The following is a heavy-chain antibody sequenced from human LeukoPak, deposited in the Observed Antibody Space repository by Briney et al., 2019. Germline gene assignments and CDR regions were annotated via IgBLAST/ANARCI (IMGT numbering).Heavy chain of an antibody. J-gene: IGHJ4*02. Sequence: SETLSLTCAVYGGSFSGYYWSWIRQPPGKGLEWIGEINHSGSTNYNPSLKSRVTISVDTSKNQSSLKLSSVTAADTAVYYCAKKTESTGEAFDYWGQGTQVTVSS. CDR1: GGSFSGYY. CDR2: INHSGST. V-gene: IGHV4-34*01. D-gene: IGHD7-27*01. CDR3: AKKTESTGEAFDY.